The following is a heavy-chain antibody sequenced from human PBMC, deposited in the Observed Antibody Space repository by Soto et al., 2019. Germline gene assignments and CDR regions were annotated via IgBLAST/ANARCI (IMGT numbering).Heavy chain of an antibody. D-gene: IGHD3-22*01. V-gene: IGHV1-58*01. CDR2: IVVGSGNT. CDR3: AANPYRINDSSGSLVPVYHYGMDV. J-gene: IGHJ6*02. CDR1: GVRFPSSA. Sequence: GASVKVCCKACGVRFPSSAVQWVRQARGQRLEWIGWIVVGSGNTNYAQKFRERVTITWDMSTSTAYMELSSLRSEDTAVYYCAANPYRINDSSGSLVPVYHYGMDVWGQGTLVTVSS.